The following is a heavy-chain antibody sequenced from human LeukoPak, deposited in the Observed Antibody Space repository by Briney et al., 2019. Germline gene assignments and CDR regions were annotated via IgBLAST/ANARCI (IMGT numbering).Heavy chain of an antibody. J-gene: IGHJ4*02. D-gene: IGHD6-6*01. CDR3: ARVSYSSSPDY. Sequence: GGSLRPSCAASGFTFSSYWMHWVRQAPGKGLVWVSRINTDGSSTSYADSVKGRFTISRDNAKNTLYLQMNSLRAEDTAVYYCARVSYSSSPDYWGQGTLVTVSS. CDR2: INTDGSST. CDR1: GFTFSSYW. V-gene: IGHV3-74*01.